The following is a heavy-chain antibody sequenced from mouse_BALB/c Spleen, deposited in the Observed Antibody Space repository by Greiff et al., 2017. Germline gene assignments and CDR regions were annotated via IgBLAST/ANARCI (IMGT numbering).Heavy chain of an antibody. V-gene: IGHV14-3*02. J-gene: IGHJ4*01. CDR2: IDPANGNT. Sequence: DVQLQESGAELVKPGASVKLSCTASGFNIKDTYMHWVKQRPEQGLEWIGRIDPANGNTKYDPKFQGKATITADTSSNTAYLQLSSLTSEDTAVYYCAREGDYYGSSGYAMDYWGQGTSVTVSS. CDR1: GFNIKDTY. CDR3: AREGDYYGSSGYAMDY. D-gene: IGHD1-1*01.